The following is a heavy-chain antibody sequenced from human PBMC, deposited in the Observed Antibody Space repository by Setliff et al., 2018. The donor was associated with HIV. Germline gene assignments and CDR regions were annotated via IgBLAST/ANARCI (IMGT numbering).Heavy chain of an antibody. CDR3: ARAPTHSFGNSNSSWPDAFDI. V-gene: IGHV4-59*01. CDR1: SGSISTYY. D-gene: IGHD4-4*01. CDR2: IYYTGST. J-gene: IGHJ3*02. Sequence: SETLSLTCTVSSGSISTYYWTWIRQPPGKGLEYIGYIYYTGSTDYNPSLNGRVTISIDMSKSQFSLKLNSVTAADTAVYYCARAPTHSFGNSNSSWPDAFDIWGLGTMVTVSS.